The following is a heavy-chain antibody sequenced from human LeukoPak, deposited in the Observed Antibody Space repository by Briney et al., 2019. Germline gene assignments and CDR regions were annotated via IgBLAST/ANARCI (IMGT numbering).Heavy chain of an antibody. CDR2: IYYSGST. D-gene: IGHD4-17*01. J-gene: IGHJ6*02. CDR1: GGSISSYY. V-gene: IGHV4-59*01. Sequence: PSETLSLTCTVSGGSISSYYWSWIRRPPGKGLEWIGYIYYSGSTNYNPSLKSRVTISVDTSKNQFSLKLSSVTAADTAVYYCARVPILTVTTTVYYYYGMDVWGQGTTVTVSS. CDR3: ARVPILTVTTTVYYYYGMDV.